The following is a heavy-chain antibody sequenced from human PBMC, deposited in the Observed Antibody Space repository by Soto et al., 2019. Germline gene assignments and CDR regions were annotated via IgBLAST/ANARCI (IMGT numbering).Heavy chain of an antibody. J-gene: IGHJ4*02. CDR2: ISYDGSNK. D-gene: IGHD2-15*01. V-gene: IGHV3-30*18. CDR3: AKDLSDCSGGSCPFDY. CDR1: GFTFSSYG. Sequence: QVQLVESGGGVVQPGRSLRLSCAASGFTFSSYGMHWVRQAPGKGLEWVAVISYDGSNKYYADSVKGRFTISRDNSKNTLYLQMNSLRAEDTAVYYCAKDLSDCSGGSCPFDYWGKGTLVTVSS.